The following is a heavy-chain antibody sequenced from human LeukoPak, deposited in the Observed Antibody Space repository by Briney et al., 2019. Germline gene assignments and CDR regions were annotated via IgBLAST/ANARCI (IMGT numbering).Heavy chain of an antibody. CDR1: GFTFDDYG. D-gene: IGHD1-26*01. CDR3: ARGEVSGSSGALGY. V-gene: IGHV3-30*03. CDR2: ISYDGSNK. J-gene: IGHJ4*02. Sequence: GGSLRLSCAASGFTFDDYGMSWVRQAPGKGLEWVAVISYDGSNKYYADSVKGRFTISRDNSKNTLYLQMNSLRAEDTAVYYCARGEVSGSSGALGYWGQGTLVTVSS.